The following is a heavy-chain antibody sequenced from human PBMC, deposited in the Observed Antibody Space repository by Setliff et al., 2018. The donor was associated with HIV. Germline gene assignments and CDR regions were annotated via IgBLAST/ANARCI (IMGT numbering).Heavy chain of an antibody. J-gene: IGHJ6*03. D-gene: IGHD6-13*01. Sequence: ASVKVSCKASAYTFTTYDINWVRQATGQGLEWMGWMNPKSGHTGYSQKFRGRVTMTSNTSIDTAYMELTSLRSDDTAVYYCARGAAAILYYYYMDVWGKGTTVTVSS. CDR2: MNPKSGHT. CDR1: AYTFTTYD. V-gene: IGHV1-8*01. CDR3: ARGAAAILYYYYMDV.